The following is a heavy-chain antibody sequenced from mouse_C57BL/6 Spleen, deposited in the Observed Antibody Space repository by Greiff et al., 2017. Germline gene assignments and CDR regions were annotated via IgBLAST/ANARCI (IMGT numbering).Heavy chain of an antibody. Sequence: VQLQQSGTVLARPGASVKLSCKTSGYTFTSYWMHWVKQRPGQGLEWIGAIYPGNSDTSYNQKFKGKAKLTAVTSASTAYMELSSLTNDDSAVYYCTRFLVTTDYFDYWEQGTTLTVSS. D-gene: IGHD2-2*01. CDR3: TRFLVTTDYFDY. J-gene: IGHJ2*01. V-gene: IGHV1-5*01. CDR1: GYTFTSYW. CDR2: IYPGNSDT.